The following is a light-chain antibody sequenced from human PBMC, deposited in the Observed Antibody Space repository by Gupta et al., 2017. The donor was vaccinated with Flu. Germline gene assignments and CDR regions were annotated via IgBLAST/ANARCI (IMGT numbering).Light chain of an antibody. Sequence: IGIISGNYVQWYQQRPGSSPTTVIYKNDQRPSGVPDRFSGSIDRSSNSASLIISGLENEDEADYFCHSYEGFVVVFGGGTKLTVL. CDR2: KND. V-gene: IGLV6-57*01. CDR1: IGIISGNY. CDR3: HSYEGFVVV. J-gene: IGLJ2*01.